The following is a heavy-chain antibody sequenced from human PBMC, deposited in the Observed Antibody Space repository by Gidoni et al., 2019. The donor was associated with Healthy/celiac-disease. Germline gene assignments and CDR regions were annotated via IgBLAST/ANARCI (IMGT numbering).Heavy chain of an antibody. Sequence: EVQLVESGGGLVKPGGSLRHSCAASGFTFSNAWMSWVRQAPGKGLEWVGRSKSKTDGGTTDYAAPVKGRFTISRNDSKNTLYLQMNSMKTEDTAVYYCTTVGYDILTGYARYYYYGMDVWGQGTTVTVSS. CDR3: TTVGYDILTGYARYYYYGMDV. CDR2: SKSKTDGGTT. CDR1: GFTFSNAW. V-gene: IGHV3-15*01. J-gene: IGHJ6*02. D-gene: IGHD3-9*01.